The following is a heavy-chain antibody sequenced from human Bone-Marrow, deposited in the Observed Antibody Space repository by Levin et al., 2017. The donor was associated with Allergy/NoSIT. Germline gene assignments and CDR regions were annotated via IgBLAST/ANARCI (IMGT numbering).Heavy chain of an antibody. J-gene: IGHJ2*01. CDR3: ARDLGITQGYFDF. V-gene: IGHV4-59*01. CDR2: VYHSGNT. CDR1: GDSISDYY. Sequence: SETLSLTCTVSGDSISDYYWSWIRQPPGKGLEWIGFVYHSGNTNYNPALKSRATISADTSKRQFSLKLSSVSAADTAVYYCARDLGITQGYFDFWGRGALVTVSS. D-gene: IGHD7-27*01.